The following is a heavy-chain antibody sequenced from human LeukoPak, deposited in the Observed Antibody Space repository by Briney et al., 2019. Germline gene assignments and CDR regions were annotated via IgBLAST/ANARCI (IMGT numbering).Heavy chain of an antibody. CDR2: VYYSGGT. V-gene: IGHV4-39*02. CDR3: ARVTTGTTTLDS. J-gene: IGHJ5*01. CDR1: GASISSSIHY. Sequence: SETLSLTCAVSGASISSSIHYWGWVRQPPGKGLEWIGSVYYSGGTYYNPSLESRLTISVDTSNNRFSLKLKSVTAADTAVFYCARVTTGTTTLDSWGQGILVTVSS. D-gene: IGHD1-1*01.